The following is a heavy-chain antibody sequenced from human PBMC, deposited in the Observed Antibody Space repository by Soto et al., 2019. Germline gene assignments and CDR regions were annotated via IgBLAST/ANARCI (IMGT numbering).Heavy chain of an antibody. J-gene: IGHJ6*02. CDR2: IMPIFRTP. Sequence: QVQLEQSGAEVKKPGSSVKVSCKASGGTFSNSAISWVRQAPGQGLEWMGGIMPIFRTPDYAQKFQGRVTITADESTTTAYMELSGLTLDDTAVYYCGIEKDRAKLGGNYYYFLDVGGQGTTVTVSS. CDR1: GGTFSNSA. CDR3: GIEKDRAKLGGNYYYFLDV. V-gene: IGHV1-69*12. D-gene: IGHD3-3*02.